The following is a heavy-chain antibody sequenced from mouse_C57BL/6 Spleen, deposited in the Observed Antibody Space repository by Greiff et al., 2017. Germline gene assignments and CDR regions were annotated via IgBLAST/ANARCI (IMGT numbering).Heavy chain of an antibody. J-gene: IGHJ4*01. CDR3: ATGKGIYYDYDGGVMDY. Sequence: VKLQQPGAELVKPGASVKLSCKASGYTFTSYWMHWVKQRPGQGLEWIGMIHPNSGSTNYNEKFKSKATLTVDKSSSTAYMQLSSLTSEDSAVYDCATGKGIYYDYDGGVMDYWGQGTSVTVSS. CDR1: GYTFTSYW. D-gene: IGHD2-4*01. V-gene: IGHV1-64*01. CDR2: IHPNSGST.